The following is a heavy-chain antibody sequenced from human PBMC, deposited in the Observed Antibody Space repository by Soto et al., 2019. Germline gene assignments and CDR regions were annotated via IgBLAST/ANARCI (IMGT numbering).Heavy chain of an antibody. V-gene: IGHV3-74*01. D-gene: IGHD5-12*01. J-gene: IGHJ3*01. CDR1: GITFSSYW. Sequence: GGSLRLSCAASGITFSSYWMHWVRQAPGKGLVWVSRVKTDGSTYYADSVKGRFTIFRDNAKNTLYLQMNSLTVEDTAVYYCARGIRGHYAFEVWGQGTMVTVSS. CDR2: VKTDGST. CDR3: ARGIRGHYAFEV.